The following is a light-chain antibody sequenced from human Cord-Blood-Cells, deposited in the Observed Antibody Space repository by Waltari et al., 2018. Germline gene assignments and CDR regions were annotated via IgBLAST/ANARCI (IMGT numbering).Light chain of an antibody. J-gene: IGKJ3*01. Sequence: EIVLTTSPGTLSLSPGERATLSCRASQSVSSSYLAWYQQKPGQAPRLLIYGASSRATGIPDRFSGSGSGTDFTLTISRLEPEDFAVYYCQQYGSSPFTFGPGTKVDIK. CDR2: GAS. V-gene: IGKV3-20*01. CDR3: QQYGSSPFT. CDR1: QSVSSSY.